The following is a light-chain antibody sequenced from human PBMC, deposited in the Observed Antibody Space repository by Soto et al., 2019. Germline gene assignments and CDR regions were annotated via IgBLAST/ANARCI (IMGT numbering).Light chain of an antibody. CDR3: PHRSNWPPT. CDR2: DAS. V-gene: IGKV3-11*01. J-gene: IGKJ2*01. CDR1: QSVSSY. Sequence: EIVLTQSPATLSLSPGERATLSCRASQSVSSYLAWYQQKPGQAPRLLIHDASNRATGIPARFSGSGSGTDFTLTISSLEPEDFAIYYCPHRSNWPPTFGQGTKLEIK.